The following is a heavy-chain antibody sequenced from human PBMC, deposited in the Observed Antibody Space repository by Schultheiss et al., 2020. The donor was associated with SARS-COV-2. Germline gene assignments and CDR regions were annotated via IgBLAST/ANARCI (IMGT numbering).Heavy chain of an antibody. V-gene: IGHV4-39*01. D-gene: IGHD3-3*01. CDR3: AQSPAVLRFLEWLFWFDY. CDR2: IYYSGST. Sequence: SETLSLTCTVSGGSISSSSYYWGWIRQPPGKGLEWIGSIYYSGSTYYNPSLKSRVTISVDTSKNQFSLKLSSVTAADTAVYYCAQSPAVLRFLEWLFWFDYWGQGTLVTVSS. CDR1: GGSISSSSYY. J-gene: IGHJ4*02.